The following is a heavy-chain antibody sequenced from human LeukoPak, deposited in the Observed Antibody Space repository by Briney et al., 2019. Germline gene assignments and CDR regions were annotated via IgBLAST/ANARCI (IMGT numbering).Heavy chain of an antibody. Sequence: ASVKVSCKASGYTFTSYAMHWVRQAPGQRLEWMGWINAGNGNTKYSQKFQGRVTITRDTSASTAYMELSSLRSEDTAVYYCARAPRADRTHFDYWGQGTLVTVSS. D-gene: IGHD1-14*01. CDR2: INAGNGNT. CDR1: GYTFTSYA. J-gene: IGHJ4*02. CDR3: ARAPRADRTHFDY. V-gene: IGHV1-3*01.